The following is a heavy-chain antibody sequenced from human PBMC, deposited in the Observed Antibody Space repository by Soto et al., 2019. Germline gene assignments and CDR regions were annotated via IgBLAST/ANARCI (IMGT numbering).Heavy chain of an antibody. V-gene: IGHV3-74*01. D-gene: IGHD2-2*01. J-gene: IGHJ4*02. CDR1: GFKFSSYW. CDR3: ARGGTYCSTTSCYFDD. CDR2: IDNDGSST. Sequence: GGSLRLSCATSGFKFSSYWMHWVRQTPGKGLVWVSRIDNDGSSTVYADSVKGRFTISRDNAKNTLYLQMNSLRAEDTAVYYCARGGTYCSTTSCYFDDWGQGTLVTVSS.